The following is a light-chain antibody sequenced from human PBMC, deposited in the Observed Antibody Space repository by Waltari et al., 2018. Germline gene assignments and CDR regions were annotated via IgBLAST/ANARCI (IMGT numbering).Light chain of an antibody. CDR1: SSNIGRNT. Sequence: QSVLTQPPSASGTPGQRVTISCSGSSSNIGRNTVNWYQQLPGTAPTLLTYSNNQRPSGVPDRFSGSKSGTSASLAISGLQSEDEADYYCAAWDDSLNGVVFGGGTKLTVL. V-gene: IGLV1-44*01. CDR3: AAWDDSLNGVV. J-gene: IGLJ2*01. CDR2: SNN.